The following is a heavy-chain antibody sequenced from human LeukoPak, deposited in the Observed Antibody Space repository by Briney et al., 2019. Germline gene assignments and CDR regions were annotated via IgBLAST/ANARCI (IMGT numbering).Heavy chain of an antibody. J-gene: IGHJ3*02. Sequence: PGGSLRLSCAASGFTFSSYVMSWVRQAPGKGLEWVSAISGSGGNTYYADSVKGRFTISRDNSKNTLYLQMNSLRAEDTAVYYCAKPPYYGSGSYAFDIWGQGTMVTVSS. CDR2: ISGSGGNT. CDR1: GFTFSSYV. CDR3: AKPPYYGSGSYAFDI. V-gene: IGHV3-23*01. D-gene: IGHD3-10*01.